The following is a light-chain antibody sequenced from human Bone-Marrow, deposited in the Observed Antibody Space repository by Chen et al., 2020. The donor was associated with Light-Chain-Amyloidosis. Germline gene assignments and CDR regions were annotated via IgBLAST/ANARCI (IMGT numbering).Light chain of an antibody. CDR3: QQDGTSPLT. Sequence: EIVLTQSPGTLSLSPGEGANLSCRASQTISSNYLTWYQQKFGQAPRLLIYGSSSRATGIPDRFTGSGYGPDFTLTINRLEPEEFAMYYCQQDGTSPLTFGGGTKVEIK. V-gene: IGKV3-20*01. CDR2: GSS. J-gene: IGKJ4*01. CDR1: QTISSNY.